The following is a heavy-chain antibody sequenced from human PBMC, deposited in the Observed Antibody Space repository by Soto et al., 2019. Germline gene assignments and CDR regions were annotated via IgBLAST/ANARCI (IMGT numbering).Heavy chain of an antibody. J-gene: IGHJ5*02. Sequence: QVQLQESGPGLAETLSLTCTVSGVSITSGDYYWNWFRQPPGKGLEWIGNIYYRGSTYYNPSLKSRVTISLDTSKNQFSLKLTSVTAADTAVYYCASFGVASMNWFDPWGQGTLVTVSS. D-gene: IGHD3-3*01. CDR1: GVSITSGDYY. V-gene: IGHV4-30-4*01. CDR3: ASFGVASMNWFDP. CDR2: IYYRGST.